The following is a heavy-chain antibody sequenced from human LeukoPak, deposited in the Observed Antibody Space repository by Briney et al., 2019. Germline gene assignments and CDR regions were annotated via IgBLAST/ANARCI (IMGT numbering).Heavy chain of an antibody. D-gene: IGHD6-6*01. CDR2: INHSGST. J-gene: IGHJ4*02. V-gene: IGHV4-34*01. Sequence: PSETLSLTCAVYGGSFSGYYWSWIRKPPGKGLEWIGEINHSGSTNYNPSLKSRVTISVDTSKNQFSLKLSSVTAADTAVYYCARLLRRTKSSSSNFDYWGQGTLVTVSS. CDR1: GGSFSGYY. CDR3: ARLLRRTKSSSSNFDY.